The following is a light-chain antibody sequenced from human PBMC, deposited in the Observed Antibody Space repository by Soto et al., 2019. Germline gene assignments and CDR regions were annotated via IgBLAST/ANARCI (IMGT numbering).Light chain of an antibody. CDR1: ESVTSTY. CDR2: GAS. V-gene: IGKV3-20*01. Sequence: EIVLTQSPGTLSLSPGERATLSCRTSESVTSTYLAWYQQKPGQPPRPLIYGASTRATGIPARFSGSGSGTDFTLTISRLEPEDFAMYYCQVFGGSPRYTFGQGTRLEIK. J-gene: IGKJ2*01. CDR3: QVFGGSPRYT.